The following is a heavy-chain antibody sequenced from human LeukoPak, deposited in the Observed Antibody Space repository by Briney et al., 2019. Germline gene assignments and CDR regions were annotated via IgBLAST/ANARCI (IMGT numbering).Heavy chain of an antibody. J-gene: IGHJ4*02. CDR2: IKGDGSST. CDR1: GLTFNIFW. Sequence: GGSLRLSCAASGLTFNIFWMHWVRQAPGKGLVWVSLIKGDGSSTTYMDSVKGRFIISRDNAKNTLYLQMNSLRTEDTAVYYCASYLYWWSDLGYWGQGTLVTVSS. CDR3: ASYLYWWSDLGY. D-gene: IGHD2-8*02. V-gene: IGHV3-74*01.